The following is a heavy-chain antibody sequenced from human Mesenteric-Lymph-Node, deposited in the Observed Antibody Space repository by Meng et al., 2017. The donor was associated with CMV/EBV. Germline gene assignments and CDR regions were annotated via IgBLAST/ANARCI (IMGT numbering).Heavy chain of an antibody. D-gene: IGHD1-1*01. CDR1: GGSTSDSY. CDR2: FHYSGNG. V-gene: IGHV4-59*01. Sequence: SETLSLTCTVSGGSTSDSYWTWIRHPPGRGLECIGYFHYSGNGNYSPSLKSRVTISLDTSKNQLSLKLTSVTAADTAIYYCARGGGGTTWFDPWGQGTLVTVSS. J-gene: IGHJ5*02. CDR3: ARGGGGTTWFDP.